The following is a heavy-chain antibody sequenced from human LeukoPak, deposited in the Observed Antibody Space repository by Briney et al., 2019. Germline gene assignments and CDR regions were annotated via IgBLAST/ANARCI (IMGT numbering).Heavy chain of an antibody. V-gene: IGHV3-21*01. J-gene: IGHJ4*02. Sequence: GGSLRLSCAASGITFSSYSMNWVRQAAGKGPEWVSSISSSSSYIYCADSVKGRFTISRDNAKNSLYLQMNSLRAEDTAVYYCAKERSATGFDYWGQGTLVTVSS. CDR3: AKERSATGFDY. D-gene: IGHD4-17*01. CDR2: ISSSSSYI. CDR1: GITFSSYS.